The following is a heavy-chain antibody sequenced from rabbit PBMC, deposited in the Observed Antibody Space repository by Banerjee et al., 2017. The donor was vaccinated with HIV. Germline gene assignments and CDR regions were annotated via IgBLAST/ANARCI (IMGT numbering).Heavy chain of an antibody. J-gene: IGHJ6*01. Sequence: QDQLVESGGGLVQPEGSLTLTCPASGFSFSTSYYMCWVRQAPGKGLEWIACIYVGSSGSTYYASWAKGRFTISKTSSTTVTLQMTSLTAADTATYFCERDYAGSSYYSLVDLWGQGTLVTVS. CDR2: IYVGSSGST. CDR3: ERDYAGSSYYSLVDL. D-gene: IGHD8-1*01. CDR1: GFSFSTSYY. V-gene: IGHV1S45*01.